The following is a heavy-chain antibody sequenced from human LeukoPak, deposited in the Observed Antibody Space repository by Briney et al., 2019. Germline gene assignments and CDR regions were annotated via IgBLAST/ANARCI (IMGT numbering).Heavy chain of an antibody. D-gene: IGHD3-10*01. V-gene: IGHV1-69*04. CDR1: GYTFTGYY. Sequence: ASVKVSCKASGYTFTGYYMHWVRQAPGQGLEWMGRIIPILGIANYAQKFQGRVTITADKSTSTAYMELSSLRSEDTAVYYCARAPYYYGSGSYGTYFDYWGQGTLVTVSS. CDR3: ARAPYYYGSGSYGTYFDY. CDR2: IIPILGIA. J-gene: IGHJ4*02.